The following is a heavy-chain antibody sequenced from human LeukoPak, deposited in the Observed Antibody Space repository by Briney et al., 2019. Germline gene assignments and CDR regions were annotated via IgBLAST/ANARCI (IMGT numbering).Heavy chain of an antibody. V-gene: IGHV3-7*01. Sequence: PGGPLGLSGAAPGLTFSPSWMSWFRKAPGKGLKWGAKIKQDGSEKYYVDSVKGRFTISRDDAKNSLYLQMNSLRAEDTAVYYCARGGDFNYYDSSGYYYWGQGTLVTVSS. J-gene: IGHJ4*02. CDR2: IKQDGSEK. CDR3: ARGGDFNYYDSSGYYY. D-gene: IGHD3-22*01. CDR1: GLTFSPSW.